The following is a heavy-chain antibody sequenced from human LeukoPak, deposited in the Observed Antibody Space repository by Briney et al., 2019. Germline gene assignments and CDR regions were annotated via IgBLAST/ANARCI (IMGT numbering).Heavy chain of an antibody. J-gene: IGHJ4*02. D-gene: IGHD2-2*01. Sequence: GGSLRLSCAASGFTFRNHGMHWVRQAPGKGLEWVAVIWYDGSNEYYADSVKDRFTISRDNSKNTLYLQMNSLRDEDTAIYYCARDRSSTYCDSWGQGTVVTVSS. CDR3: ARDRSSTYCDS. CDR1: GFTFRNHG. V-gene: IGHV3-33*01. CDR2: IWYDGSNE.